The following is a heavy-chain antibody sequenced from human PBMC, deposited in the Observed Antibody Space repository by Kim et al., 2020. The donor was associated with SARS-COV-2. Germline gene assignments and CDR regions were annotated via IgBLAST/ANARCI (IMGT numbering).Heavy chain of an antibody. V-gene: IGHV3-73*01. D-gene: IGHD6-13*01. CDR2: IRSKANDYAT. J-gene: IGHJ3*02. CDR3: TRVHPYSSTWWDALDM. CDR1: GFKFSDSA. Sequence: GGSLRLSCAASGFKFSDSAIHWVRQASGKGLEWVGRIRSKANDYATTYAASLKGRFTIARDDSKNTAVLQMNSLKSEDTAMYYCTRVHPYSSTWWDALDMWGQGTFVTVSS.